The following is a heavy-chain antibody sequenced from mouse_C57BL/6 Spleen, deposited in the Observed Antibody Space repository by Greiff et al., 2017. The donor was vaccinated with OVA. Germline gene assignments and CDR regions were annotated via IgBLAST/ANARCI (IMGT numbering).Heavy chain of an antibody. CDR2: IDPSDSYT. J-gene: IGHJ3*01. CDR3: ASGENCSSFAWFAY. D-gene: IGHD1-1*01. CDR1: GYTFTSYW. V-gene: IGHV1-69*01. Sequence: QVQLQQPGAELVMPGASVKLSCKASGYTFTSYWMHWVKQRPGQGLEWIGEIDPSDSYTNYNQKFKGKSTLTVDKSSSTAYMQLSSLTSEDSAVYYCASGENCSSFAWFAYWGQGTLVTVSA.